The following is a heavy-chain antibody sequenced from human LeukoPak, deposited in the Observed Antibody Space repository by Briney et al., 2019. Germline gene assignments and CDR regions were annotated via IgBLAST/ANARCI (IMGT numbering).Heavy chain of an antibody. D-gene: IGHD2-15*01. CDR1: GGSISSYY. V-gene: IGHV4-59*01. CDR3: AREGWDY. Sequence: SETLSLTCTVSGGSISSYYWSWIRQPPGKGLEWIGYIYYSGSTNYNPSLKSRVTISVDTSKNQFSLKLSSVTAADTAVYYCAREGWDYWGQGTLVTVSS. CDR2: IYYSGST. J-gene: IGHJ4*02.